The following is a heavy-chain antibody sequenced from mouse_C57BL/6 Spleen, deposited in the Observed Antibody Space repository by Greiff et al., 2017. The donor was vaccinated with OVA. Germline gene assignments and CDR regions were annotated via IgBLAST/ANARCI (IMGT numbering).Heavy chain of an antibody. V-gene: IGHV5-6*01. CDR1: GFTFSSYG. Sequence: EVQLQESGGDLVKPGGSLKLSCAASGFTFSSYGMSWVRQTPDKRLEWVATISSGGSYTYYPDSVKGRFTISRDNAKNTLYLQMSSLKSEDTAMYYCARHSPYDYDGYFDYWGQGTTLTVSS. D-gene: IGHD2-4*01. J-gene: IGHJ2*01. CDR3: ARHSPYDYDGYFDY. CDR2: ISSGGSYT.